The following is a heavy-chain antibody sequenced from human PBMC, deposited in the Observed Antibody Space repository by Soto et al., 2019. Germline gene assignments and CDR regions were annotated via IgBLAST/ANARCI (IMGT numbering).Heavy chain of an antibody. CDR3: TTTHSSGWYMQRDY. CDR2: IKSKTDGGTT. CDR1: GFTFSNAW. D-gene: IGHD6-19*01. Sequence: EVQLVESGGGLVKPGGSLRLSCAASGFTFSNAWMSWVRQAPGKGLEWVGRIKSKTDGGTTDYAAPVKGRFTISRDDSKNTLYLQMNSLKTEDTAVYYCTTTHSSGWYMQRDYWGQGTLVTVSS. V-gene: IGHV3-15*01. J-gene: IGHJ4*02.